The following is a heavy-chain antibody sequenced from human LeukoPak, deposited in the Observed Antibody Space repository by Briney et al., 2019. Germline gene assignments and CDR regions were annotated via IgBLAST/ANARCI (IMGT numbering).Heavy chain of an antibody. CDR3: ARGSPSYAQWHFDL. CDR2: IIPNTGGT. Sequence: ASVKVSCKASGYTITDYYLHWVRQSPGQGLEWMGWIIPNTGGTNYAQKFQDWVTMSSDTSISTAYMELSSLRSDDTAVYYCARGSPSYAQWHFDLWGRGTLVTVSS. J-gene: IGHJ2*01. CDR1: GYTITDYY. V-gene: IGHV1-2*04. D-gene: IGHD2/OR15-2a*01.